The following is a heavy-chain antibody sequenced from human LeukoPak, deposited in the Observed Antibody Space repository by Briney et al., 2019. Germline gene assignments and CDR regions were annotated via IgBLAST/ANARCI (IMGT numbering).Heavy chain of an antibody. CDR2: TNPNSDNT. CDR3: ARGLYYDSSGYYHGYWFDP. D-gene: IGHD3-22*01. CDR1: GYTFTSYD. Sequence: ASVKVSCKASGYTFTSYDINWVRQATGQGLEWMGWTNPNSDNTGYAQKFQGRVTMTRNTSISTAYMELSSLRSEDTAVYYCARGLYYDSSGYYHGYWFDPWGQGTLVTVSS. V-gene: IGHV1-8*01. J-gene: IGHJ5*02.